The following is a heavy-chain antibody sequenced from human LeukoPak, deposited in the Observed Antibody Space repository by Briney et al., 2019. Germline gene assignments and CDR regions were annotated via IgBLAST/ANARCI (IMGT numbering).Heavy chain of an antibody. D-gene: IGHD1-26*01. CDR3: ARTVGATAAFDS. CDR1: GYTITAYG. J-gene: IGHJ4*02. Sequence: ASVQVSCKPSGYTITAYGHTWVRQAPGQGPKWMGWISAYSGTTNYAPKFQGRVSMTTDTSTNTAYMELRSLRSDDSAIYYCARTVGATAAFDSWGQGTLVTVSS. CDR2: ISAYSGTT. V-gene: IGHV1-18*01.